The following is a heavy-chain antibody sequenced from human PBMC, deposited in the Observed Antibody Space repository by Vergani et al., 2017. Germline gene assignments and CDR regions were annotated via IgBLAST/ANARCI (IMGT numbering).Heavy chain of an antibody. CDR3: AKTPNSKSGYDWVGNYYFDC. CDR2: ISGSGGST. J-gene: IGHJ4*02. D-gene: IGHD5-12*01. Sequence: EVQLLESGGGLVQPGGSLRLSCAASGFTFSSYAMSWVRQAPGKGLEWVSAISGSGGSTYYADSVKGRFTISSDNSKNTLYLQMNSLRAEDTAVYYCAKTPNSKSGYDWVGNYYFDCWGQGTLVTVSS. V-gene: IGHV3-23*01. CDR1: GFTFSSYA.